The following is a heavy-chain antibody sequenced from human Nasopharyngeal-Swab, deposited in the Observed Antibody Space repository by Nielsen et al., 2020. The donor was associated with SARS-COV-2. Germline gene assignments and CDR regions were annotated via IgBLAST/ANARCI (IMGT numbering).Heavy chain of an antibody. CDR2: VRSKGKNYAT. V-gene: IGHV3-73*01. J-gene: IGHJ4*02. D-gene: IGHD2-15*01. Sequence: GGSLRLPCAAPGSISSDSAIHWVRQASGKGLEWVGRVRSKGKNYATAYSASVKGRFIIFRDDPTNTSYLQMNSLKTEATAMYYCTRCGGGCYSGRDYWGQGTLVTVSS. CDR3: TRCGGGCYSGRDY. CDR1: GSISSDSA.